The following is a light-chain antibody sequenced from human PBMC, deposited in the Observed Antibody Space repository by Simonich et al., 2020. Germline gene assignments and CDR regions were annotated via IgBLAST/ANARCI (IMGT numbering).Light chain of an antibody. Sequence: DIVMTQSPDSLAVSLGERATINCKSSQSVLYSSNNKNYLAWYQQKPGQTPKLLIYGSSTRESGVPDRCSGSGSGTDFTLTISSLQAEDVAVYYCQQYYSTPYTFGQGTKLEIK. J-gene: IGKJ2*01. CDR3: QQYYSTPYT. V-gene: IGKV4-1*01. CDR1: QSVLYSSNNKNY. CDR2: GSS.